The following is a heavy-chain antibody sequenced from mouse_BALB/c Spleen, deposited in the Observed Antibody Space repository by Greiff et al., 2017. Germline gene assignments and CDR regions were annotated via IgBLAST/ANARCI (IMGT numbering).Heavy chain of an antibody. CDR3: ARSKYEDAMDY. Sequence: QVQLQQSGPELVKPGASVKISCKASGYAFSSSWMNWVKQRPGQGLEWIGRIYPGDGDTNYNGKFKGKATLTADKSSSTAYMQLSSLTSVDSAVYCCARSKYEDAMDYWGQGTSVTVSS. CDR2: IYPGDGDT. V-gene: IGHV1-82*01. J-gene: IGHJ4*01. D-gene: IGHD2-14*01. CDR1: GYAFSSSW.